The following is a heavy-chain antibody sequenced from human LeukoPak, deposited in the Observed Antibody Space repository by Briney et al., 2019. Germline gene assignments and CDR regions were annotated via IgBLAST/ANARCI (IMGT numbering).Heavy chain of an antibody. CDR2: IHNDGST. D-gene: IGHD5-18*01. Sequence: PGGSLRLSCAASGFDVSINYMNRIRQSPEKGLEWVSIIHNDGSTYYAHSVKGRFTVSRDNSKNTVSLQMDSLRVDDTGVYYCARGFLQLTPYYFDYWGQGTLVTVSS. CDR1: GFDVSINY. V-gene: IGHV3-66*01. CDR3: ARGFLQLTPYYFDY. J-gene: IGHJ4*02.